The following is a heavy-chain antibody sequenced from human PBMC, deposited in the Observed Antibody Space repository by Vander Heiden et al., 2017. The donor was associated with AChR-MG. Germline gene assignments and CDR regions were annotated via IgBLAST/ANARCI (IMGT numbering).Heavy chain of an antibody. CDR3: ATDKYSSGWYGDAFDI. D-gene: IGHD6-19*01. CDR2: FDPEDGET. V-gene: IGHV1-24*01. Sequence: QVPLVQSGAEVKKPGASVTVSCTVSGYTLTELSMHWVRQAPGKGLEWMGGFDPEDGETIYAQKFQGRVTMTEDTSTDTAYMELSSLRSEDTAVYYCATDKYSSGWYGDAFDIWGQGTMVTVSS. CDR1: GYTLTELS. J-gene: IGHJ3*02.